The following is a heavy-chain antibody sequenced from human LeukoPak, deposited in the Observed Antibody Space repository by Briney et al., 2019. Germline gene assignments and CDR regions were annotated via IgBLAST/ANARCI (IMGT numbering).Heavy chain of an antibody. D-gene: IGHD2-15*01. CDR3: ARGYCSGIECYIDY. CDR2: ISFDVRNK. CDR1: GFTFSTYA. V-gene: IGHV3-30*07. Sequence: GGSLRLSCAASGFTFSTYAIHWVSQAPGKGLEWVAVISFDVRNKYYADSVKGRFTISRDNSKNTLYLQMNSLRAEDTAVYYCARGYCSGIECYIDYGGQGTLVTVSS. J-gene: IGHJ4*02.